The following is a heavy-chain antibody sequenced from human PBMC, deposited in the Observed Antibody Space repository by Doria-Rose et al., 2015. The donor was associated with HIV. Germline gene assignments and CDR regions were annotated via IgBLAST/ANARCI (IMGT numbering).Heavy chain of an antibody. CDR1: GVSLSSPGMG. CDR3: ARIKSSRWYHKYYFDF. D-gene: IGHD6-13*01. J-gene: IGHJ4*02. Sequence: SGPVLAKPTETLTLTCTVSGVSLSSPGMGVSWIRQPPGKALEWLGNIFSDDERSYKTSLKSRLTISRRTSKSQVVLTMTDMDPVDTATYYCARIKSSRWYHKYYFDFWGQGTLVIVSA. V-gene: IGHV2-26*01. CDR2: IFSDDER.